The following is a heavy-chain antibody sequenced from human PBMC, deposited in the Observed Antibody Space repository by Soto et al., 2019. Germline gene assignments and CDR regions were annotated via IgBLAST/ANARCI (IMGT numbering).Heavy chain of an antibody. CDR3: ARSGSPMPGWFAP. Sequence: SETLSLTCAVSGGSISSGGYSWSWIRQPPGKGLEWIGYTYHSGSTYYNPSLKSRVTISVDRSKNQFSLKLSSVTAADTALYYSARSGSPMPGWFAPWCQGILVTVSS. CDR1: GGSISSGGYS. J-gene: IGHJ5*02. V-gene: IGHV4-30-2*01. CDR2: TYHSGST. D-gene: IGHD5-12*01.